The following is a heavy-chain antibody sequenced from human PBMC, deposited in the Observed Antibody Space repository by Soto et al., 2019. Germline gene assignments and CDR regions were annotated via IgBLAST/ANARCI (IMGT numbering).Heavy chain of an antibody. V-gene: IGHV4-34*01. CDR1: CGAFSVHY. D-gene: IGHD2-15*01. J-gene: IGHJ4*02. Sequence: SETLSLTCAVYCGAFSVHYWTWIRQPPWKGLWCIGEINDCGSTNYNPSLKSRVTIAADTSKNQFSLRVISLIAAETAVYSCARGIARDLVVQSDPFDNYLFDSWGQGTLVTVYS. CDR3: ARGIARDLVVQSDPFDNYLFDS. CDR2: INDCGST.